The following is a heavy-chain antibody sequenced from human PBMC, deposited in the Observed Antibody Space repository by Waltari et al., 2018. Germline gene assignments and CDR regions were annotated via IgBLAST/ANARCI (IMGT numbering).Heavy chain of an antibody. D-gene: IGHD2-2*01. V-gene: IGHV4-34*01. CDR2: IQHSGST. J-gene: IGHJ5*02. Sequence: QVQLQQWGAGLLKPSETLSLTCAVYGGSFSGYSWSWIRQPPGKGLEWIGEIQHSGSTNYNPSLKSRVTISVDTSKNQFSLKLSSVTAADTAVYYCARGSLNWFDPWGQGTLVTVSS. CDR3: ARGSLNWFDP. CDR1: GGSFSGYS.